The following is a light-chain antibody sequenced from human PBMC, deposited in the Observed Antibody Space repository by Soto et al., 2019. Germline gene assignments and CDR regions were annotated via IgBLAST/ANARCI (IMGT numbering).Light chain of an antibody. CDR1: SSDVGGYKY. Sequence: QSALTQPPSASGSPGQSVTISCTGTSSDVGGYKYVSWYQQHPGKAPKLMIYEVTKRPSGVPDRFSGSKSGNTASLTVSGLQAEDEADYYCSPYAGSNTDYVFGTGTKLTVL. V-gene: IGLV2-8*01. CDR3: SPYAGSNTDYV. J-gene: IGLJ1*01. CDR2: EVT.